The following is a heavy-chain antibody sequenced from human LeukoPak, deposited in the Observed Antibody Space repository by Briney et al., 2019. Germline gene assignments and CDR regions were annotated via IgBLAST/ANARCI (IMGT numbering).Heavy chain of an antibody. Sequence: PGGSLRLSCAASGFTFSSYAMSWVRQAPGKGLEWVSGISWNSGSIGYADSVKGRFTISRDNAKNSLYLQMNSLRAEDMALYYCAKADRSYYDFWSGYSFDYWGQGTLVTVSS. CDR3: AKADRSYYDFWSGYSFDY. CDR2: ISWNSGSI. D-gene: IGHD3-3*01. V-gene: IGHV3-9*03. CDR1: GFTFSSYA. J-gene: IGHJ4*02.